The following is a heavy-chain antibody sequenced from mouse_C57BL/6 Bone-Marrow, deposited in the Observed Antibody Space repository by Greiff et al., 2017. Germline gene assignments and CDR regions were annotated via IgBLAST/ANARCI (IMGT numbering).Heavy chain of an antibody. J-gene: IGHJ4*01. V-gene: IGHV5-6*01. Sequence: EVQLVESGGDLVKPGGSLKLSCAASGFTFSSYGMSWVRQTPDKRLEWVATISSGGSYTYYPDSVKGRFTISRDNAKNTLYLQMSSLKSEDTAMYYCARRGYYYAMDYWGRGTSVTVSS. CDR3: ARRGYYYAMDY. CDR1: GFTFSSYG. CDR2: ISSGGSYT.